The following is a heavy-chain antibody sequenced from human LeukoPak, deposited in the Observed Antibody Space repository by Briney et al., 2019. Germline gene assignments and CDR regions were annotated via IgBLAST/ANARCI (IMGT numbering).Heavy chain of an antibody. V-gene: IGHV3-43*01. CDR3: AKGGVVADPFDY. CDR1: GFTFDDYT. D-gene: IGHD2-21*01. CDR2: ISWDGGST. J-gene: IGHJ4*02. Sequence: GGSLRLSCAASGFTFDDYTMHWVRQAPGKGLEWVSLISWDGGSTYYADSVKGRFTISRDNSKNSLYLQMNSLGTEDTALYYCAKGGVVADPFDYWGQGTLVTVSS.